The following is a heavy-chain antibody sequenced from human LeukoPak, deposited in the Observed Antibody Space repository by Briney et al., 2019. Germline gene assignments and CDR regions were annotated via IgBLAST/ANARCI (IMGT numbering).Heavy chain of an antibody. CDR1: GYTFTSYG. V-gene: IGHV1-18*01. CDR2: ISAYNGNT. D-gene: IGHD2-15*01. Sequence: ASVKVSCKASGYTFTSYGISWVRQAPGQGLEWMGWISAYNGNTNYAQKLQGRVTMTTDTSTSTAYMELRSLRSDDTAVYYCARDRAYCSGGSCYQPGGLWDQGTLVTVSS. CDR3: ARDRAYCSGGSCYQPGGL. J-gene: IGHJ4*02.